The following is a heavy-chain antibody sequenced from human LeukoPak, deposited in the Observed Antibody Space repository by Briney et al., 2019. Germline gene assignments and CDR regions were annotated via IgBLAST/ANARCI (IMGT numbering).Heavy chain of an antibody. CDR1: GFTFSSYG. Sequence: QPGGSLRLSCAASGFTFSSYGMHWVRQAPGKGLEWVAVISYDGSNKYYADSVKGRFTISRDNSKNTLYLQMNSLRAEDTAVYYCAKESSSWSHFDYWGQGTLVTVSS. CDR2: ISYDGSNK. J-gene: IGHJ4*02. V-gene: IGHV3-30*18. D-gene: IGHD6-13*01. CDR3: AKESSSWSHFDY.